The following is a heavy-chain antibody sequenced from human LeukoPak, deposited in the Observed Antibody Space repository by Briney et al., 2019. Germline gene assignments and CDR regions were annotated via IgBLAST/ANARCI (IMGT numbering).Heavy chain of an antibody. CDR3: ALTNPYYYDSSGYYSSGYFQH. V-gene: IGHV1-8*01. D-gene: IGHD3-22*01. Sequence: GASVKVSCKASGYTFTSYDINWVRQATGQGLEWMGWMNPNSGNTGYAQKFQGRVTMTRNTSISTAYMELSSLRSEDTAVYYCALTNPYYYDSSGYYSSGYFQHWGQGTLVTVSS. CDR2: MNPNSGNT. J-gene: IGHJ1*01. CDR1: GYTFTSYD.